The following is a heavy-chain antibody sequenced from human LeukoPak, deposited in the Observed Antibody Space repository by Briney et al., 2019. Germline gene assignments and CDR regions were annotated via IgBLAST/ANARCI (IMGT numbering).Heavy chain of an antibody. CDR2: IYSGST. Sequence: PGGSLRLSCTVSGFTVTSNSMSWVRQAPGKGLEWVSFIYSGSTHYSDSVKGRFTISRDNSKNTLYLQMNSLRAEDTAVYYCATYGARDDILTGYYRWYYFDYWGQGTLVTVSS. CDR1: GFTVTSNS. J-gene: IGHJ4*02. V-gene: IGHV3-53*01. D-gene: IGHD3-9*01. CDR3: ATYGARDDILTGYYRWYYFDY.